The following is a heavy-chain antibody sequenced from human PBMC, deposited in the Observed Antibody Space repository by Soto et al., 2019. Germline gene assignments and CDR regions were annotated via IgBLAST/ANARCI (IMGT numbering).Heavy chain of an antibody. Sequence: QVQLVESGGGVVQPGRSLRLSCAASGFTFTNYGMHWVRQAPGKGLEWVAVISYDGGHKYYADSVKGRFTISRDNSKNTLYLQMNSLRAEDTAVYYCAKDPTIVVVMYYFDYWGQGTLVTVSS. CDR1: GFTFTNYG. J-gene: IGHJ4*02. V-gene: IGHV3-30*18. CDR2: ISYDGGHK. D-gene: IGHD3-22*01. CDR3: AKDPTIVVVMYYFDY.